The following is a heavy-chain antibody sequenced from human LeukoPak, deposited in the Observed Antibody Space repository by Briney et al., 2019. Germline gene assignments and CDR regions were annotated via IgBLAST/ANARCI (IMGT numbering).Heavy chain of an antibody. CDR1: GFTFDDYG. V-gene: IGHV3-20*04. CDR3: ARLFTVVRGARNDY. J-gene: IGHJ4*02. CDR2: INWNGGST. Sequence: GGSLRLSCAASGFTFDDYGMSWVRQAPGKGLEWVSNINWNGGSTGYADSVKGRFTISRDNAKNSLYLQMNSLRAADTAVYYCARLFTVVRGARNDYWGQGTLVTVSS. D-gene: IGHD3-10*01.